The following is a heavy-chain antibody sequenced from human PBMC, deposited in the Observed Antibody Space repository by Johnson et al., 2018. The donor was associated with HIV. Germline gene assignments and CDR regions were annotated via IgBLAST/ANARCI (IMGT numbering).Heavy chain of an antibody. CDR1: GFTFSNAW. CDR2: IKSKTDGGTT. V-gene: IGHV3-15*01. CDR3: TTAKTIFGVVTLDGFDF. J-gene: IGHJ3*01. Sequence: EVQLVESGGGVIQPGGSLRLSCAASGFTFSNAWMSWVRQAPGKGLEWVGRIKSKTDGGTTDYAAPVKGRFTISRDDSKNTLYLQMNSLKTEDTAVYYCTTAKTIFGVVTLDGFDFWGQWTMVTVSS. D-gene: IGHD3-3*01.